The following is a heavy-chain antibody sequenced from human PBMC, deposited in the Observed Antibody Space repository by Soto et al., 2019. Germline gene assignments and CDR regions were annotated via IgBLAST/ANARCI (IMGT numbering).Heavy chain of an antibody. Sequence: QVQLQESGPGLVKPSQTLSLTCTVSGGSISSGGYYWSWIRQHPGQGLEWIGYIYYSGRTYYNPSLHSRVSIAVDTTENQFSLKLTSVTAADTSVYYCARGSFSSSSSWFDPWGRGTLVTVSS. CDR3: ARGSFSSSSSWFDP. CDR2: IYYSGRT. CDR1: GGSISSGGYY. J-gene: IGHJ5*02. V-gene: IGHV4-31*03. D-gene: IGHD6-6*01.